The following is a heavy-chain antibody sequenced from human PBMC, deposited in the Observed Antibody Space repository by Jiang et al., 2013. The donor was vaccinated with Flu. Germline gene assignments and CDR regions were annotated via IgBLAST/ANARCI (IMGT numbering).Heavy chain of an antibody. D-gene: IGHD3-10*01. CDR2: INAGNGNT. J-gene: IGHJ5*02. V-gene: IGHV1-3*01. CDR3: ARDGSGSSSPRVSWFDP. CDR1: GYTFTSYA. Sequence: EVKKPGASVKVSCKASGYTFTSYAMHWVRQAPGQRLEWMGWINAGNGNTKYSQKFQGRVTITRDTSASTAYMELSSLRSKDTAVYYCARDGSGSSSPRVSWFDPWGQGTLVTVSS.